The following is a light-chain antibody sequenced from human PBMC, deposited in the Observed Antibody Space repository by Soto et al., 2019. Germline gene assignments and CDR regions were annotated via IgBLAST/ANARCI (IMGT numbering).Light chain of an antibody. CDR2: DAS. J-gene: IGKJ1*01. CDR3: QQSYYNPT. V-gene: IGKV1-9*01. CDR1: QDIRNY. Sequence: IQLTQSPSSLSASVGDRVTVTCRASQDIRNYLAWYQQKPGKAPKLLICDASTLYSGVPSRFSGSGSGTDFTLTISSLQPDDFATYYCQQSYYNPTFGQGTKVDIK.